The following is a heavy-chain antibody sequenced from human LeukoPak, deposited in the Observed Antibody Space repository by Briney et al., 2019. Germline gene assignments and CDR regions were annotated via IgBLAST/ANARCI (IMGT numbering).Heavy chain of an antibody. CDR2: INPSGGST. J-gene: IGHJ4*02. D-gene: IGHD1-14*01. CDR3: ARWYNPTGGFDY. Sequence: GASVKVSCKASGYTFTSYYMHWVRQAPGQGLEWMGIINPSGGSTSYAQKFQGRVTMTRDASTSTVYMELSSLRSEDTAVYYCARWYNPTGGFDYWGQGTLVTVSS. CDR1: GYTFTSYY. V-gene: IGHV1-46*01.